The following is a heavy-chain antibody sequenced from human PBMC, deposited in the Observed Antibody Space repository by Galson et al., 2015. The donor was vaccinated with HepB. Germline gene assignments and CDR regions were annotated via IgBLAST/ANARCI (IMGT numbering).Heavy chain of an antibody. CDR2: ITGSSTYI. Sequence: SLRLSCAASGFTFSTSPMNWVRQAPGKGLEWVASITGSSTYIYYADSLKGRFTISRDNAQNSLYLQMNRMRAGDTAVYYCARAWGLKGNYHYEMDVWAKGTMVTVSS. CDR3: ARAWGLKGNYHYEMDV. CDR1: GFTFSTSP. D-gene: IGHD7-27*01. V-gene: IGHV3-21*01. J-gene: IGHJ6*04.